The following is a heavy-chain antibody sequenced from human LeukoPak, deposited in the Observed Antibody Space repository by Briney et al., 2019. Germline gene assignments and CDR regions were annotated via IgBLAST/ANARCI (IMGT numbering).Heavy chain of an antibody. V-gene: IGHV4-34*01. Sequence: SETLSLTCAVYSGSFSGYYWSWIRQPPGKGLEWIGEINHSGSTNYNPSLKSRVTISVDTSKNQFSLKLSSVTAADTAVYYCARGGKLRYFDWLPPRRVYNWFDPWGQGTLVTVSS. CDR3: ARGGKLRYFDWLPPRRVYNWFDP. CDR2: INHSGST. J-gene: IGHJ5*02. CDR1: SGSFSGYY. D-gene: IGHD3-9*01.